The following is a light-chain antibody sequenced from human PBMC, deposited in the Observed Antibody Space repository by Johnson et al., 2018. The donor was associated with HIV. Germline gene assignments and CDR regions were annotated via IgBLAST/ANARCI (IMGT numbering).Light chain of an antibody. Sequence: QSVLTQPPSVSAAPGQKVTISCSGSSSNIGNNYVSWYQQLPGTAPKLLIYDNNKRPSGIPDRFPGSKSGTSATLGITGLQTGDEADYYCGTWDSSLSAAVFGTGTKVTVL. V-gene: IGLV1-51*01. CDR3: GTWDSSLSAAV. CDR2: DNN. CDR1: SSNIGNNY. J-gene: IGLJ1*01.